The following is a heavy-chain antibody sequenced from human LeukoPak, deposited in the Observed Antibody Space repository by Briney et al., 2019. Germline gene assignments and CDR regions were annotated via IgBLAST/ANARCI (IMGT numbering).Heavy chain of an antibody. V-gene: IGHV3-66*01. CDR1: GLTVGSKY. Sequence: GGSLRLSCAASGLTVGSKYMGWVRQATGKGLECVSVIYRGGDTYYADSVRGRFTVSRDISQNTLYLQMNRLRVEDTAVYYCATRPDDNDFPYFDFWGQGTLVLVSS. D-gene: IGHD3-3*01. CDR3: ATRPDDNDFPYFDF. J-gene: IGHJ4*02. CDR2: IYRGGDT.